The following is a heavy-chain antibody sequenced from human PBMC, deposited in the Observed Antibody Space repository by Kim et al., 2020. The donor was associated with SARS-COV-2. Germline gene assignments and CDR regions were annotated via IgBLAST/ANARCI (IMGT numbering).Heavy chain of an antibody. J-gene: IGHJ4*02. V-gene: IGHV5-51*01. D-gene: IGHD3-22*01. CDR3: AKIRDSSGYPYYFDY. Sequence: PSLQGQVTMSADKSITTAYLQWSSLKAADTAMYYCAKIRDSSGYPYYFDYWGQGTLVTVSS.